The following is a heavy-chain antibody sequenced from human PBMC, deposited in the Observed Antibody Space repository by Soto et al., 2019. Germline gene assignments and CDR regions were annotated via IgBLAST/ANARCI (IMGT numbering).Heavy chain of an antibody. CDR2: IRLEGSNK. D-gene: IGHD2-8*02. CDR3: ARDGIGSVAYWGYQDY. J-gene: IGHJ4*02. V-gene: IGHV3-33*08. Sequence: GGSLRLSCVASGFTFSTYAMHWVRQAPGKGLEWVALIRLEGSNKNYADAVMGRFTISRDNSKNMLYLEMNSLRVEDTALYYCARDGIGSVAYWGYQDYWGQGTLVTVSS. CDR1: GFTFSTYA.